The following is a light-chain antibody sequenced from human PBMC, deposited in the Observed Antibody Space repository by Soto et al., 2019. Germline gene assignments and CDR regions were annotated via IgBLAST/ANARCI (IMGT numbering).Light chain of an antibody. CDR2: DAS. CDR1: QSVSSY. Sequence: EIVVTQSPATLSLSPGERATLSCRASQSVSSYLAWYQQKPGQAPRLLIYDASNRATGIPARFSGSGSGTDFTLTISSLEPEDFAVYYCQQRSNWPPVITFGQGTRLEIK. CDR3: QQRSNWPPVIT. J-gene: IGKJ5*01. V-gene: IGKV3-11*01.